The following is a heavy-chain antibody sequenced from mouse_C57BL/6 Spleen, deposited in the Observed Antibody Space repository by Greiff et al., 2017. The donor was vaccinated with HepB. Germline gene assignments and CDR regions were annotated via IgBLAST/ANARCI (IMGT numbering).Heavy chain of an antibody. J-gene: IGHJ3*01. D-gene: IGHD3-2*02. Sequence: VQLQQSGAELVKPGASVKISCKASGYAFSSYWMNWVKQRPGKGLEWIGQIYPGDGDTNYNGKFKGKATLTADKSSSTAYMQLSSLTSEDSAVYFCARGGTAQATFSFAYWGQGTLVTVSA. CDR2: IYPGDGDT. CDR3: ARGGTAQATFSFAY. V-gene: IGHV1-80*01. CDR1: GYAFSSYW.